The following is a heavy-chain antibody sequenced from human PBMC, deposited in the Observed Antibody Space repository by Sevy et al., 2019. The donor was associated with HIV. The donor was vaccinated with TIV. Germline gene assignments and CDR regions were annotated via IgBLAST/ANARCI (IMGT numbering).Heavy chain of an antibody. J-gene: IGHJ6*02. CDR1: GFTFSSYA. V-gene: IGHV3-30-3*01. CDR3: AREQGWELPYYGMDV. D-gene: IGHD1-26*01. Sequence: GGSLRLSCAASGFTFSSYAMHCVRQAPGKGLERVAVISYDGSNKYYADSVKGRFTISRDNSKNTLYLQMNSLRAEDTAVYYCAREQGWELPYYGMDVWSQGTTVTVSS. CDR2: ISYDGSNK.